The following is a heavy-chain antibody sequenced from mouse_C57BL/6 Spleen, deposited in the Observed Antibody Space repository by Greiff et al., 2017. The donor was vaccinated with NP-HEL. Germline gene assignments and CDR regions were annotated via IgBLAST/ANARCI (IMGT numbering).Heavy chain of an antibody. CDR3: ARDRRVIYYGSLGFAY. CDR1: GYSITSGYY. Sequence: EVQLQESGPGLVKPSQSLSLTCSVTGYSITSGYYWNWIRQFPGNKLEWMGYISYDGSNNYNPSLKNRISITRDTSKNQFFLKLNSVTTEDTATYYCARDRRVIYYGSLGFAYWGQGTLVTVSA. J-gene: IGHJ3*01. V-gene: IGHV3-6*01. CDR2: ISYDGSN. D-gene: IGHD2-2*01.